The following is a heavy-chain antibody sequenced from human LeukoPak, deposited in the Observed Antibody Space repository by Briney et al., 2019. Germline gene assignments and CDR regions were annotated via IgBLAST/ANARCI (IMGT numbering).Heavy chain of an antibody. CDR1: QFTLSSYS. V-gene: IGHV4-59*12. D-gene: IGHD3-10*01. Sequence: GSLRLSCAPSQFTLSSYSINWVRQPPGKALEWIGNIFYSGSTYYSPSLKSRVTISLDTSRNQFSLKLNSVTAADTAVYYCAKSNGYGLIDIWGQGTMVTVSS. CDR3: AKSNGYGLIDI. J-gene: IGHJ3*02. CDR2: IFYSGST.